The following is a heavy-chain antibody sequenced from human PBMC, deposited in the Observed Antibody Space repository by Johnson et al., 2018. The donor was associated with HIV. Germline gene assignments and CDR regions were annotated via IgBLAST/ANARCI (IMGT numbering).Heavy chain of an antibody. J-gene: IGHJ3*02. D-gene: IGHD6-6*01. V-gene: IGHV3-30*04. CDR2: ISYDGSNK. Sequence: QLVESGGGVVQPGRSLRLSCAASGFTFSSYAMHWVRQAPGKGLEWVAVISYDGSNKYYADSVKGRFTISRDNSKNTLYLQMNSLRAEDTAVYYCARDREQLVRYAFDIWGQGTMVTVSS. CDR3: ARDREQLVRYAFDI. CDR1: GFTFSSYA.